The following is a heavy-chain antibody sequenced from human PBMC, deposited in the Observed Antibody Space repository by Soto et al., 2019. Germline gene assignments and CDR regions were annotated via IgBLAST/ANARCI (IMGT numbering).Heavy chain of an antibody. J-gene: IGHJ5*02. V-gene: IGHV3-21*01. CDR1: GFTFSSYS. CDR2: ISSSSSYI. D-gene: IGHD2-2*01. Sequence: GGSLRLSCAASGFTFSSYSMNWVRQAPGKGLEWVSSISSSSSYIYYADSVKGRFTISTDNAKNPLYLQMNSLRAEDTAVYYCARDRISGYCSSTSCAESDSTNWFDPWGQRTLVTVSS. CDR3: ARDRISGYCSSTSCAESDSTNWFDP.